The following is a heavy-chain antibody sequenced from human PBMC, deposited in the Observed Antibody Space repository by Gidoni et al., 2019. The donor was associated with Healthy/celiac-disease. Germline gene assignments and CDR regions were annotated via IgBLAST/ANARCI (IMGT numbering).Heavy chain of an antibody. D-gene: IGHD3-3*01. CDR3: VKDPRYYDFWSGSY. J-gene: IGHJ4*02. V-gene: IGHV3-64D*06. Sequence: EVQLVESGGGLVQPGGSLRLSCSASGFPFSGYAMHWVRQAPGKGLEYVSAISSNGGSTYYADSVKGRFTISRDNSKNTLYLQMSSLRAEDTAVYYCVKDPRYYDFWSGSYWGQGTLVTVSS. CDR1: GFPFSGYA. CDR2: ISSNGGST.